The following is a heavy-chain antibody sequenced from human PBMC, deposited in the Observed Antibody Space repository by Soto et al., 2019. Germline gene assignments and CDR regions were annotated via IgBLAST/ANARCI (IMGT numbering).Heavy chain of an antibody. CDR2: IDPSGGIT. J-gene: IGHJ3*02. CDR3: ARDRFLNDAFDI. D-gene: IGHD3-10*01. CDR1: GHTFTSYY. Sequence: QVQLVQSGAEVQKPGASVNVSGKASGHTFTSYYMHCVKQAPGQGIEWRGIIDPSGGITDYAQKFQGRITMTRDTSTSTVYMERSRLRSEDTAVYYCARDRFLNDAFDIWGQGTMVTVSS. V-gene: IGHV1-46*01.